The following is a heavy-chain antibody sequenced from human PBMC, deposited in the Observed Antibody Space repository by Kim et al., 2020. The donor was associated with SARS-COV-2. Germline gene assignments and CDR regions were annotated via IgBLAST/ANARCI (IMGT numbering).Heavy chain of an antibody. CDR2: ISYDGSNK. Sequence: GGSLRLSCAASGFTFSSYAMHWVRQAPGKGLEWVAVISYDGSNKYYADSVKGRFTISRDNSKNTLYLQMNSLRAEDTAVYYCARGTEYDSSGRNEYFQHWGQGTLVTVSS. V-gene: IGHV3-30*04. CDR3: ARGTEYDSSGRNEYFQH. J-gene: IGHJ1*01. CDR1: GFTFSSYA. D-gene: IGHD3-22*01.